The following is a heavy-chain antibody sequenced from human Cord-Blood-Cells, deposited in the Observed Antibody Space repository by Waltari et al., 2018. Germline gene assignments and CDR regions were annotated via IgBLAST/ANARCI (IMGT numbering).Heavy chain of an antibody. V-gene: IGHV4-39*01. CDR1: GGSISSSSYY. D-gene: IGHD6-6*01. CDR2: IYYSGST. J-gene: IGHJ2*01. Sequence: QLQLQESGPGLVKPSETLSLTCTVSGGSISSSSYYWGWIRQPPGKGLEWIGSIYYSGSTYYNPSLKSRVTISVDTSKNQFSLKLSSVTAADTAVYYCARNRRIAARQYFDLWGRGTLVTVSS. CDR3: ARNRRIAARQYFDL.